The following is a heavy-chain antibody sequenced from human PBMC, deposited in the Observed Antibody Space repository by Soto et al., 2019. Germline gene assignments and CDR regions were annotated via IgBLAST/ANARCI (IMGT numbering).Heavy chain of an antibody. CDR1: GGSISSGVYY. Sequence: PSETLSLTCTVSGGSISSGVYYWSWIRQHPGKGLEWIGYIYYSGSTYYNPSLKSRVTISVDTSKNQFSLKLSSVTAADTAVYYCARGSVVAATLFDYWGQGTLVTVSS. CDR2: IYYSGST. CDR3: ARGSVVAATLFDY. J-gene: IGHJ4*02. V-gene: IGHV4-31*03. D-gene: IGHD2-15*01.